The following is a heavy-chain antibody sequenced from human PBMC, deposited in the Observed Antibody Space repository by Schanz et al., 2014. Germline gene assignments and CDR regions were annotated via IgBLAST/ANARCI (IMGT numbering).Heavy chain of an antibody. J-gene: IGHJ4*02. CDR3: AKEKLGSKWLPAH. Sequence: EFQLVESGGGVVQPGGSLRLSCAGSGFNSAEYSLHWVRQAPNKGLEWVCLIDRRGSPTFYADSVRGRFTVSRDNSRNSLYLQMNNLRPEDNAVYYCAKEKLGSKWLPAHGGGGALVTVSS. CDR1: GFNSAEYS. D-gene: IGHD3-22*01. CDR2: IDRRGSPT. V-gene: IGHV3-43*01.